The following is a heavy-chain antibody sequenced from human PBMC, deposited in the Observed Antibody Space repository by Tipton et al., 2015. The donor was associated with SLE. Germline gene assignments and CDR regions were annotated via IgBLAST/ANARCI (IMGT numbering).Heavy chain of an antibody. Sequence: LRLSCAVYGGSFSGYYWSWIRQPPGEGLEWIGEINHSGSTNYNPSLKSRVTISVETSKNQFSLKLCSVTAADTAVYYCASLRTEYYYGSRADYWGQGTLVTVSS. CDR3: ASLRTEYYYGSRADY. CDR1: GGSFSGYY. CDR2: INHSGST. V-gene: IGHV4-34*01. J-gene: IGHJ4*02. D-gene: IGHD3-10*01.